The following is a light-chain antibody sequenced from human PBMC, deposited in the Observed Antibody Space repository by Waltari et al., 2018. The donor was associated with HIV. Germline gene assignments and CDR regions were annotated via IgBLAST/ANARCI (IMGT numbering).Light chain of an antibody. J-gene: IGLJ2*01. CDR3: SSYTSSSTVV. CDR1: TSDIGGYNH. Sequence: QSAPTQPASVSGSPGQSITISCTGTTSDIGGYNHVSWYQQHPDKAPKLVIYEGSNRPSGVSNRLSGSKSGNTTSLTIAGLQAEDEADYYCSSYTSSSTVVFGGGTKLTVL. CDR2: EGS. V-gene: IGLV2-14*01.